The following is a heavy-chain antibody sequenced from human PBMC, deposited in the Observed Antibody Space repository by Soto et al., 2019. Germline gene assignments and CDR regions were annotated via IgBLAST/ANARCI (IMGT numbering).Heavy chain of an antibody. J-gene: IGHJ4*02. CDR2: INHSGST. CDR3: ARGRSMTTVTTPDY. V-gene: IGHV4-34*01. D-gene: IGHD4-17*01. CDR1: GGSFSGYY. Sequence: QVQLQQWGAGLLKPSETLSLTCAVYGGSFSGYYWSWIRQPPGKGLEWIGEINHSGSTNYNPSLKRRVTIPVAPSTYQFPLKLSSVTAAATAVYYCARGRSMTTVTTPDYWGQGTLVTVSS.